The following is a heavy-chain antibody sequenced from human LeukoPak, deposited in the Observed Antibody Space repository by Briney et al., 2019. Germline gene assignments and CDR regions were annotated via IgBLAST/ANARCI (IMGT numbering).Heavy chain of an antibody. CDR1: GGSFSGYY. J-gene: IGHJ4*02. Sequence: ETLSLTCAVYGGSFSGYYWSWVRQAPGKGLEWVSSVSGSGSGDTTYYADSVKGRFTISRDNSKNTLYLQMNSLRAEDTAVYYCAKDDNGYASGWYYFGYWGQGTLVTVSS. D-gene: IGHD6-19*01. V-gene: IGHV3-23*01. CDR2: VSGSGSGDTT. CDR3: AKDDNGYASGWYYFGY.